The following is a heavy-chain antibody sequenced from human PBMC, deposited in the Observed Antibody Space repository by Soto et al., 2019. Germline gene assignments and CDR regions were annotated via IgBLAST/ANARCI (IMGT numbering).Heavy chain of an antibody. D-gene: IGHD3-22*01. V-gene: IGHV3-33*01. CDR1: GFTFSSYG. CDR3: ARAMIVPHASVGMDV. CDR2: IWYDGSNK. Sequence: PGGSLRLSCAASGFTFSSYGMHWVRQAPGKGLEWVAVIWYDGSNKYYADSVKGRFTISRDNSKNTLYLQMNSLRAEDTAVYYCARAMIVPHASVGMDVWGQGTTVTVSS. J-gene: IGHJ6*02.